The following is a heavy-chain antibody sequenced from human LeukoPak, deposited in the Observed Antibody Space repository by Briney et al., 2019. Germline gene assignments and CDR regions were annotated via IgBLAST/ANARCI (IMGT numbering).Heavy chain of an antibody. CDR2: IRYDGSNK. D-gene: IGHD3-22*01. V-gene: IGHV3-30*02. Sequence: GGSLRLSCAASGFTFSSYGMHWVRQAPGKGLEWVAFIRYDGSNKYYADSVKGRFTISRDNSKNTLYLQMNNLRAEDTAVYYCAKAAVYDSSGYRYYYYYMDVWGKGTTVTVSS. CDR3: AKAAVYDSSGYRYYYYYMDV. J-gene: IGHJ6*03. CDR1: GFTFSSYG.